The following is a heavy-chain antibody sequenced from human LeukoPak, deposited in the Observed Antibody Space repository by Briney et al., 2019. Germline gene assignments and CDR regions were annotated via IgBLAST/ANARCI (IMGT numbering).Heavy chain of an antibody. CDR3: AKDRQTITIFGVVNTPRANFDY. D-gene: IGHD3-3*01. Sequence: GGSVTLPCAASGFSFSRYDIHWVRQAPGKGLEWVAFIRYDGSNKNYADSVKGRFTISRDNFMSTVYLQMNSLRAEDTAVYYCAKDRQTITIFGVVNTPRANFDYWGQGTLVTVSS. CDR1: GFSFSRYD. V-gene: IGHV3-30*02. J-gene: IGHJ4*02. CDR2: IRYDGSNK.